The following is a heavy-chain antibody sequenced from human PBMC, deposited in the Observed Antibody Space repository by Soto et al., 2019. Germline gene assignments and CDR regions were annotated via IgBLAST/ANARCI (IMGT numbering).Heavy chain of an antibody. J-gene: IGHJ4*02. CDR1: GYTFTSYA. Sequence: ASLKVSCKASGYTFTSYAMHWVRQAPGQRLEWMGWINAGNGNTKYSQKFQGRVTITRDTSASTAYMELSSLRSEDTAVYYCATDTPPYYNWIPRFDYWGQGTLVTVSS. V-gene: IGHV1-3*01. CDR2: INAGNGNT. D-gene: IGHD1-20*01. CDR3: ATDTPPYYNWIPRFDY.